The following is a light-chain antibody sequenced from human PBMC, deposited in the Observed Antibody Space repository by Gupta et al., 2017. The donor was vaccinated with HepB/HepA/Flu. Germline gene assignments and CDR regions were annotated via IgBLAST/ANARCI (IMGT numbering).Light chain of an antibody. CDR2: AAS. V-gene: IGKV1-39*01. Sequence: DIQMMQYPSSLSASVGDRVTITCRASQSISSYLNWYQQKQGKAPKRLIYAASSLQSGVPSRFSGSGSVTDFTLTISSLQPEDFATYYCQQSYSTPYTFGQVTKLEIK. CDR3: QQSYSTPYT. J-gene: IGKJ2*01. CDR1: QSISSY.